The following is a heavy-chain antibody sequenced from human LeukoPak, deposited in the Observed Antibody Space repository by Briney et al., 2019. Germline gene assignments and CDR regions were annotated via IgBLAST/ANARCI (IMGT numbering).Heavy chain of an antibody. J-gene: IGHJ6*03. Sequence: SETLSLTCTVSGCSISSCSYYWIWMRHPAGKGLVWIVRIYTSGSTNYNPCLKSRVTISVDTSKIQFSLKLSSVTAADTAVYYCARDRTGYSSPGWYYYYYMDVWGKGTTVTISS. CDR1: GCSISSCSYY. CDR3: ARDRTGYSSPGWYYYYYMDV. D-gene: IGHD6-13*01. V-gene: IGHV4-61*02. CDR2: IYTSGST.